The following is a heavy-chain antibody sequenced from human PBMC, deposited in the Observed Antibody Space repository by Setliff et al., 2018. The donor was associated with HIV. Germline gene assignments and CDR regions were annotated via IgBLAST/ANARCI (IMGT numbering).Heavy chain of an antibody. V-gene: IGHV4-34*01. D-gene: IGHD2-15*01. J-gene: IGHJ4*02. CDR2: INHSGST. Sequence: SAPLSLTCAVYGGSFRGYYWSWIRQPPGKGLEWIGEINHSGSTNYNPSLKSRVTISVDTSKNQFYMKLSSVTAADTDVFYCARGFPVCSGGNCRANYFDYWGQGTLVTVSS. CDR1: GGSFRGYY. CDR3: ARGFPVCSGGNCRANYFDY.